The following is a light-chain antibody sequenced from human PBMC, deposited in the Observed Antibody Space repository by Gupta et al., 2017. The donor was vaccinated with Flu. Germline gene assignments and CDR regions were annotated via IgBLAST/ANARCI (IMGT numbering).Light chain of an antibody. CDR3: QQDDGSPIT. CDR2: WAS. CDR1: QSVLASSDNKNY. J-gene: IGKJ4*01. V-gene: IGKV4-1*01. Sequence: SLGERATINCKSSQSVLASSDNKNYLAWFQQKAGQPPTLLITWASTRESGVPDRFSGSGSGTDFTLTISSLQSEDVAVYYCQQDDGSPITFGGGTKVQIK.